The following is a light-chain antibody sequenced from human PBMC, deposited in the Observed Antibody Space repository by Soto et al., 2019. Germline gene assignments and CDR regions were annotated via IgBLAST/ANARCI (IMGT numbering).Light chain of an antibody. CDR3: QSYDSSLSGSYV. CDR1: SSNIGAGSD. CDR2: GNT. V-gene: IGLV1-40*01. Sequence: QSALTQPPSVSGAPGQRVTISCTGSSSNIGAGSDVHWYQQLPGTVPKLLIYGNTNRPSGVPDRFSGSKSGTSASLAITGLLAEDEADYYCQSYDSSLSGSYVFGTGTELTVL. J-gene: IGLJ1*01.